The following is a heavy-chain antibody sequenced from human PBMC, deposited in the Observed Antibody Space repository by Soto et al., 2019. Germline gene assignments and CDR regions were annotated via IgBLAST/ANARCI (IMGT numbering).Heavy chain of an antibody. CDR1: GFTFSRYA. J-gene: IGHJ3*01. CDR3: AKQYILPG. CDR2: ISGSGGST. Sequence: GGSLRLSCAASGFTFSRYAMNWVRQAPGKGLEWVSAISGSGGSTYYADSVKGRFTISRDNSKNPLFLQMNSLRAEDTALYYCAKQYILPGWGQGTMVTVSS. D-gene: IGHD5-18*01. V-gene: IGHV3-23*01.